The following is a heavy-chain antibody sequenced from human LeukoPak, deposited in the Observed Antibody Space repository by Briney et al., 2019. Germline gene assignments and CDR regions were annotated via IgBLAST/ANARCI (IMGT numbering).Heavy chain of an antibody. J-gene: IGHJ3*02. CDR1: GYTFTSYD. CDR3: ARVPTPGLDAFDI. V-gene: IGHV1-8*01. Sequence: ASVKVSCKASGYTFTSYDINWVRQATGQGREWMGWMNPNSGNTGYAQKFQGRVTMTRNTSISTAYMELSSLRSEDTAVYYCARVPTPGLDAFDIWGQGTMVTVSS. CDR2: MNPNSGNT.